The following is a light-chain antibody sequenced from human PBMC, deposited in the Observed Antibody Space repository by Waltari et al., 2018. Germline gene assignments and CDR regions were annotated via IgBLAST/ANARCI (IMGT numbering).Light chain of an antibody. Sequence: IQLTQSPSSLSASVGDRVTITCRASQGIGSSLAWYQQKPGKAPELLIYAASTLQSGVPSRFSGSGSGTDFTLTISSLQPEDFATYYCQQVTSSPRTFGQGTKLEIK. V-gene: IGKV1-9*01. J-gene: IGKJ2*01. CDR2: AAS. CDR3: QQVTSSPRT. CDR1: QGIGSS.